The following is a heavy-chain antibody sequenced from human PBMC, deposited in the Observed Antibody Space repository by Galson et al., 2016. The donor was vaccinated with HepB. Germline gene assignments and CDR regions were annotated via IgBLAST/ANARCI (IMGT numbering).Heavy chain of an antibody. CDR3: ATGIVVAGKYYYHYMDV. V-gene: IGHV4-39*01. D-gene: IGHD6-19*01. Sequence: SETLSLTCIVSGGSISSDYYWGWIRQTPGRGLEWIGSLYSGEDTYYNPSLKSRVTISVDTPKNQFSLRLDSVTAADTGLYYCATGIVVAGKYYYHYMDVWGKGTTVTVSS. CDR1: GGSISSDYY. CDR2: LYSGEDT. J-gene: IGHJ6*03.